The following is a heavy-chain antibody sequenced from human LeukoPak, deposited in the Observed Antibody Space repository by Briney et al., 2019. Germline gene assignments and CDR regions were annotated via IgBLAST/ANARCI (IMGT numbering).Heavy chain of an antibody. CDR1: GGSISSYY. D-gene: IGHD2-15*01. Sequence: SETLSLTCTVSGGSISSYYWSWIRQPPGKGLEWNGYIYYSGSTNYNPSLQSRVTISVATSKNQFSLKLSSVTAADTALYYCARDRASAGGFDYWGQGTLVTVSS. CDR2: IYYSGST. J-gene: IGHJ4*02. CDR3: ARDRASAGGFDY. V-gene: IGHV4-59*01.